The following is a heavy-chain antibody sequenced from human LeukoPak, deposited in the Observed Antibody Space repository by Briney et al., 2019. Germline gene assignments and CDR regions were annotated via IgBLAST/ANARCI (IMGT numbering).Heavy chain of an antibody. CDR1: GDSVTGYY. CDR2: IYKIGTT. Sequence: SETLSLTCTVFGDSVTGYYLNWVRRPPGKGLEWIGHIYKIGTTNYNPSLKSRLTISADTSKNQFSLKLRSVTAADTAVYYCVIGVGWQPDYWGQGALVTVSS. V-gene: IGHV4-59*02. D-gene: IGHD2-15*01. J-gene: IGHJ4*02. CDR3: VIGVGWQPDY.